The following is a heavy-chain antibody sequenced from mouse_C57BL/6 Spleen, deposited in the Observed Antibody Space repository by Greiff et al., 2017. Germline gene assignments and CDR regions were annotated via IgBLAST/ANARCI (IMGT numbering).Heavy chain of an antibody. Sequence: QVQLQQSGAELARPGASVKMSCKASGYTFTSYTMHWVKQRPGQGLEWIGYINPSSGYTKYNQKFKDKATLTAEKSSSTAYRQLSSLTSEDYAVYYCATNPKAMDYWGQGTSVTVSS. CDR1: GYTFTSYT. CDR2: INPSSGYT. V-gene: IGHV1-4*01. J-gene: IGHJ4*01. CDR3: ATNPKAMDY.